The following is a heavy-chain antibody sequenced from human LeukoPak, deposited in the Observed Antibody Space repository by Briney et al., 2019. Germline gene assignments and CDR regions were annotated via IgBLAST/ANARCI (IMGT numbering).Heavy chain of an antibody. Sequence: GASVKVSCKASGYTFTSYYMHWVRQAPGQGLEWMGIINPSGGSTSYAQKFQGRVTMTRDTSTSTVYMELSSLRSEDTAVYYCARDSSAYCSSTSCYYYYGTDVWGKGTTVTVSS. D-gene: IGHD2-2*01. CDR3: ARDSSAYCSSTSCYYYYGTDV. CDR1: GYTFTSYY. CDR2: INPSGGST. J-gene: IGHJ6*04. V-gene: IGHV1-46*01.